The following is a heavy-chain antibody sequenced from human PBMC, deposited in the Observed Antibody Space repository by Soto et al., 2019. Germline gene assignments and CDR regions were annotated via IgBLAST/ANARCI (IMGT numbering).Heavy chain of an antibody. CDR3: ARDLNSGLYYSDY. CDR2: IYPTGTT. V-gene: IGHV4-38-2*02. J-gene: IGHJ4*02. Sequence: LSLTCAVSGYSISRGCYWDRIRQATGKGTRWIGRIYPTGTTYSNPSLKSRVTISVDTSKNQFSLTLTSVTAADTGVYYCARDLNSGLYYSDYWGRGTLVPVSS. CDR1: GYSISRGCY. D-gene: IGHD1-7*01.